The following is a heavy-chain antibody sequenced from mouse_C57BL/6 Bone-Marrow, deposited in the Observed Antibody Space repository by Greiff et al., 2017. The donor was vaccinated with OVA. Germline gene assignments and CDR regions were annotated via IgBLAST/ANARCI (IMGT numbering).Heavy chain of an antibody. CDR1: GYTFTSYW. V-gene: IGHV1-72*01. J-gene: IGHJ4*01. Sequence: QVQLQQPGAELVKPGASVKLSCKASGYTFTSYWMHWVKQRPGRGLEWIGRIDPNSGGTKYNEKFKSKATLTVDKPSSTAYMQLSSLTSEDAAVYYGARGITTGVQYYAMDGWGQGTSVTVAS. D-gene: IGHD1-1*01. CDR2: IDPNSGGT. CDR3: ARGITTGVQYYAMDG.